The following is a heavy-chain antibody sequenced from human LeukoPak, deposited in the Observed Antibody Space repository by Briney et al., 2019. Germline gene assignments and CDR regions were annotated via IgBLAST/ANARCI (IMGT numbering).Heavy chain of an antibody. CDR3: ARGGFPPKFYGIDL. V-gene: IGHV3-30*03. CDR2: ISFDGSNK. J-gene: IGHJ6*02. Sequence: GGSLRLSCAASGFTFSSYSMNWVRQAPGRGQKWVAVISFDGSNKYYADSVKGRFTISRDNSKNTLYLQMNSLSAEDTAVYYCARGGFPPKFYGIDLWGHGTTVTVAS. D-gene: IGHD2-21*01. CDR1: GFTFSSYS.